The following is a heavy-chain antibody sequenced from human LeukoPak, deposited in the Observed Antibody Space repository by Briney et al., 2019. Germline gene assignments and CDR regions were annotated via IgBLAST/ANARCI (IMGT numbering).Heavy chain of an antibody. Sequence: KPSETLSLTCAVYGGSFSGYYWSWIRQPPGKGLEWIGEINHSGSTNYNPSLKSRVTISVDTSKNQFSLKLSSVTAADTAVYYCARGIHDYGDQHYPPFDYWGQGTLVTVSS. CDR1: GGSFSGYY. D-gene: IGHD4-17*01. V-gene: IGHV4-34*01. CDR3: ARGIHDYGDQHYPPFDY. CDR2: INHSGST. J-gene: IGHJ4*02.